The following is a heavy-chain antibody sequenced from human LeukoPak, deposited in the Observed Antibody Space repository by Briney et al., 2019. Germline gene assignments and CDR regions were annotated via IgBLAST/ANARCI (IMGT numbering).Heavy chain of an antibody. CDR3: ARDRARGGFFYSHDY. Sequence: ASVKVSCKASGYTFTGYYMHWVRQAPGQGLEWMGWINPNSGGTNYAQKFQGRVTMTRDTSISTAYMELSRLRSDDTAVYYCARDRARGGFFYSHDYWGQGTLVTVSS. V-gene: IGHV1-2*02. D-gene: IGHD1-26*01. CDR1: GYTFTGYY. CDR2: INPNSGGT. J-gene: IGHJ4*02.